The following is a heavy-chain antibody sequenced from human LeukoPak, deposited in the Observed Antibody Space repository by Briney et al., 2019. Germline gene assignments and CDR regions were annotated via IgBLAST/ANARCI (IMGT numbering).Heavy chain of an antibody. CDR2: INPNSGGT. Sequence: PGGSLRLSCAASGFTFSSYAMHWVRQAPGQGLEWMGWINPNSGGTNYAQKFQGRVTMTRDTSISTAYMELSRLRSDDTAVYYCARDIVRAVAGTVWGQGTLVTVSS. V-gene: IGHV1-2*02. J-gene: IGHJ4*02. CDR1: GFTFSSYA. CDR3: ARDIVRAVAGTV. D-gene: IGHD6-19*01.